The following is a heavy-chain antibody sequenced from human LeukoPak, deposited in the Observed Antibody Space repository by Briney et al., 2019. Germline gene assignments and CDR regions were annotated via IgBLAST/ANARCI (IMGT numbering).Heavy chain of an antibody. V-gene: IGHV3-30*03. CDR2: ISYDGSNK. D-gene: IGHD5-24*01. CDR1: GFTFSSYG. CDR3: ARDVRDGFDY. Sequence: QAGRSLRPSCAASGFTFSSYGMHWVRQAPGKGLEWVAVISYDGSNKYYADSVKGRFTISRDNSKNTLYLQMNSLRAEDTAVYYCARDVRDGFDYWGQGTLVTVSS. J-gene: IGHJ4*02.